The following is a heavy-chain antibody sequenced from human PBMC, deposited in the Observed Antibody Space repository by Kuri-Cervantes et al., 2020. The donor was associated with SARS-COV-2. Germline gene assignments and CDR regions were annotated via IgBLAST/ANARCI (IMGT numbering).Heavy chain of an antibody. V-gene: IGHV1-24*01. J-gene: IGHJ6*03. Sequence: ASVKVSCKVSGYTLTELSMHWVRQAPGKGLAWMGGFDPEDGETIYAQKFQGRVTMTEDTSTDTAYMEPSSLRSEDTAVYYCATYSSSDYYMDVWGKGTTVTVSS. CDR2: FDPEDGET. D-gene: IGHD6-6*01. CDR3: ATYSSSDYYMDV. CDR1: GYTLTELS.